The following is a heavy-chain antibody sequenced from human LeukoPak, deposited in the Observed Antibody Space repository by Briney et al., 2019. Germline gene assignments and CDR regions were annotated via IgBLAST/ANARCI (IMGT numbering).Heavy chain of an antibody. D-gene: IGHD7-27*01. V-gene: IGHV3-49*04. Sequence: GGSLRLSCTVSGFTFGDYAINWVRQAPGKGLEWVGFIRSKAFGETAEYAASVKGRFTISRDDSKSIAYLQMNSLKTENTAVYYCTRDRGSSTLGDYWGQGTLVTVSS. CDR3: TRDRGSSTLGDY. CDR2: IRSKAFGETA. J-gene: IGHJ4*02. CDR1: GFTFGDYA.